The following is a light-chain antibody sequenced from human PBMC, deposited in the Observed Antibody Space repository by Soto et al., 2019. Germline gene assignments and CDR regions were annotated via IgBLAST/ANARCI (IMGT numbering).Light chain of an antibody. Sequence: EIVMTQSPATLSVSPGERATLSCRASQSVSSNLAWYQQKPGQAPRLLIYGASTRATGIPARFSGSGSGTEFTLTISSPQSEDFAVYYCQQYNNWPPMAFGQGTKVETK. J-gene: IGKJ1*01. CDR2: GAS. CDR3: QQYNNWPPMA. V-gene: IGKV3-15*01. CDR1: QSVSSN.